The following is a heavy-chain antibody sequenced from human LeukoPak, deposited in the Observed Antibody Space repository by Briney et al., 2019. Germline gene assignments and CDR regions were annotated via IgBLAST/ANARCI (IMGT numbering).Heavy chain of an antibody. D-gene: IGHD6-19*01. V-gene: IGHV1-2*02. CDR1: GYTFTDYY. J-gene: IGHJ4*02. CDR2: INPNTGCT. Sequence: ASVKVSCKASGYTFTDYYMHWVRQAPGQGLEWMGWINPNTGCTNYAQKFQGRGTMTRDTSISTAHMELSRLRSDDTAVYYCASEDRNSSGWYRFGFDYWGQGTLVTVSS. CDR3: ASEDRNSSGWYRFGFDY.